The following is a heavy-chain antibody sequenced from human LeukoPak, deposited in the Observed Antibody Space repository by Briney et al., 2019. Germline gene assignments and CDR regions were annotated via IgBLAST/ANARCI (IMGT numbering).Heavy chain of an antibody. J-gene: IGHJ4*02. Sequence: GGSLRLSCAASGFTFSSYAMHWVRQAPGKGLEWVAVISYDGSNKYYADSVKGRFTISRDNSKNTLYLQMNSLRAEDTAVYYCARGPHKAITMVRGVIGYWGQGTLVTVSS. CDR3: ARGPHKAITMVRGVIGY. CDR1: GFTFSSYA. D-gene: IGHD3-10*01. CDR2: ISYDGSNK. V-gene: IGHV3-30-3*01.